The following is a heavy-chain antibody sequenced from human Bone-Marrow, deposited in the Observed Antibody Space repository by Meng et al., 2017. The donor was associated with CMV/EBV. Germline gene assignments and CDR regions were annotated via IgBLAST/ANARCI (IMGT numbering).Heavy chain of an antibody. Sequence: SETLSLTCTVSGGSVSSGSHFWSWIRQPPGKGLEWIGYLYYSGTTNYNPSLKSRVTISVDTSKNQFSLKLTSVTAADTAVYYCAREAGYYYYDMDVWGQGPTVTVYS. CDR3: AREAGYYYYDMDV. CDR2: LYYSGTT. V-gene: IGHV4-61*01. J-gene: IGHJ6*02. CDR1: GGSVSSGSHF. D-gene: IGHD3-22*01.